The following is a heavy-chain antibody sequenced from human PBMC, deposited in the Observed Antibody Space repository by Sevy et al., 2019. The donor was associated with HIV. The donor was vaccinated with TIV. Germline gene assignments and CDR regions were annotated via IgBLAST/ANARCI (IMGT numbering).Heavy chain of an antibody. CDR3: ARQRSAWEIGGYYFDY. CDR2: IYYSGST. CDR1: GGSISSSNYF. J-gene: IGHJ4*02. D-gene: IGHD1-26*01. V-gene: IGHV4-39*01. Sequence: SETLSLTCTVSGGSISSSNYFCGWIRQPPGKGLEWIGNIYYSGSTYDNPSLRSRVTISVDTSKTQFSLKLTSVTAADTTVYFCARQRSAWEIGGYYFDYWGQGTLVTVSS.